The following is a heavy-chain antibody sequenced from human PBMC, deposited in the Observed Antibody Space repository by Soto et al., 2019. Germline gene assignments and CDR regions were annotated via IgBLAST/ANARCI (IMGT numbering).Heavy chain of an antibody. CDR3: AGGDYYHSSGYYFYYYTMVV. CDR2: VYYGGST. D-gene: IGHD3-22*01. V-gene: IGHV4-39*01. J-gene: IGHJ6*02. Sequence: PSETLSLTCTVSGGSISSSSYYWGWILQPPGKGLEWIGNVYYGGSTYYNPSLKSRATISVETSKSQFSLKLSSVTAADTAVYYCAGGDYYHSSGYYFYYYTMVVWGQGTTVTVSS. CDR1: GGSISSSSYY.